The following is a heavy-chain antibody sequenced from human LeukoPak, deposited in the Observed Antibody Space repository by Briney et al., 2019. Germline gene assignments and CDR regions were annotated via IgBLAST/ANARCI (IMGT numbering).Heavy chain of an antibody. Sequence: GGSLSLSCAASGFTFRSYAIYWVRQAPGKGLEGVSGISGSGGDTYFADSVKGRFTISRDNSKNTVFLQMDSLRAEDTAVYYCAKTTAGYSSGRYPGWPVDYWGLGTLVTVSS. V-gene: IGHV3-23*01. CDR3: AKTTAGYSSGRYPGWPVDY. CDR2: ISGSGGDT. CDR1: GFTFRSYA. J-gene: IGHJ4*02. D-gene: IGHD6-19*01.